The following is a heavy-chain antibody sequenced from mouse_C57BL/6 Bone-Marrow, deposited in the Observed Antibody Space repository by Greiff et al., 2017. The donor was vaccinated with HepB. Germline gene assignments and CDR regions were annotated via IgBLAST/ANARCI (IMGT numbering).Heavy chain of an antibody. V-gene: IGHV5-9*01. CDR1: GFTFSSST. CDR2: ISGGGGNT. D-gene: IGHD1-1*01. Sequence: EVKLVESGGGLVKPGGSLKLSCAASGFTFSSSTMSWVRQTPEKRLEWVATISGGGGNTYYPDSVKGRFTISRDNAKNTLYLQMSSLRSEDTALYYCARHGPHYYGSSPDYWGQGTTLTVSS. J-gene: IGHJ2*01. CDR3: ARHGPHYYGSSPDY.